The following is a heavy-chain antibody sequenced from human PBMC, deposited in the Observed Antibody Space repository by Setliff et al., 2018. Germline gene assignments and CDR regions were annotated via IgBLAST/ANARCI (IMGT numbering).Heavy chain of an antibody. CDR3: AISRYDFWSGYYFDY. CDR1: GYTFTSYA. D-gene: IGHD3-3*01. CDR2: IDTNTGNP. J-gene: IGHJ4*02. Sequence: ASVKVSCKASGYTFTSYAMNWVRQAPGQGLEWMGWIDTNTGNPTYAQGFTGRFVFSLDTSVSTAYLQISSLKAEDTAVYYCAISRYDFWSGYYFDYWGQGTLVTVSS. V-gene: IGHV7-4-1*02.